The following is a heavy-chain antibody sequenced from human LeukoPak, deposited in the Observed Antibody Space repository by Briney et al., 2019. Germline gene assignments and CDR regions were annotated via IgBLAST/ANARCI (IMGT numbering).Heavy chain of an antibody. CDR1: GYTFIDYY. CDR2: INPKSGDT. D-gene: IGHD7-27*01. CDR3: ARGPNTGAFDA. Sequence: ASVNVSCKASGYTFIDYYMHWWRQAPGQRLEWLGWINPKSGDTNFAQNFQGRLTMTRDTSISTAYMELSSLTSDGRAVYYCARGPNTGAFDAWGQGTLVTVSS. V-gene: IGHV1-2*02. J-gene: IGHJ4*02.